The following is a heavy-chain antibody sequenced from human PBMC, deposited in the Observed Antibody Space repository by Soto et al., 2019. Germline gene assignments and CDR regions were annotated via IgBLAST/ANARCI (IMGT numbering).Heavy chain of an antibody. CDR3: AASYGSGYRAFDY. Sequence: QVQLVQSGAEVRKPGSSVKVSCKASGDTFSFYTINWVRQAPGLGLEWMGRVNPIVSMSNYAQKFQGRVTITADKSTNTACMKLSSLRSEDTAIYYCAASYGSGYRAFDYWGQGALVTVSS. CDR1: GDTFSFYT. J-gene: IGHJ4*02. D-gene: IGHD3-10*01. CDR2: VNPIVSMS. V-gene: IGHV1-69*02.